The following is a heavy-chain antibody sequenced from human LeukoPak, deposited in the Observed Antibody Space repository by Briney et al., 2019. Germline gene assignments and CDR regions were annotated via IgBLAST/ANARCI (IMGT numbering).Heavy chain of an antibody. CDR3: TSPYGDSSDLGFDY. Sequence: HSGGSLRLSCAASGFTFSSYWMSWVRQAPGKGLEWVANIKPDGSEKYYVDSVKGRFTISRDNAKNSLYLQMNSLKTEDTAVYYCTSPYGDSSDLGFDYWGQGTLVTVSS. V-gene: IGHV3-7*03. D-gene: IGHD3-22*01. CDR2: IKPDGSEK. CDR1: GFTFSSYW. J-gene: IGHJ4*02.